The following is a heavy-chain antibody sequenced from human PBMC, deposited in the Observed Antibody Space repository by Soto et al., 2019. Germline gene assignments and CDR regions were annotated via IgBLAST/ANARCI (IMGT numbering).Heavy chain of an antibody. CDR1: GGSFSGYY. Sequence: SETLSLTCAVYGGSFSGYYWTWIRQPPGTGLEWIGEINHSGSTNYDPSLKSRVTISVDTSKNQFSLKLTSVTAADTAVYYCARDKITGLFDYWXQGTLVNVS. D-gene: IGHD2-8*02. CDR2: INHSGST. CDR3: ARDKITGLFDY. J-gene: IGHJ4*02. V-gene: IGHV4-34*01.